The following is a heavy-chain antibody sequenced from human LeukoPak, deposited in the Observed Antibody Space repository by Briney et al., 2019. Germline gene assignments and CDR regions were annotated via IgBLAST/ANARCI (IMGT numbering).Heavy chain of an antibody. Sequence: GGSLRLSCAASGFTFRSYWMHWVRQAPGKGLVWVSRINSDGSSTSYADSVKGRFTISRDNAKNSLYLQMNSLRAEDTAVYYCARVGDILTGYYPVYYFDYWGQGTLVTVSS. V-gene: IGHV3-74*01. J-gene: IGHJ4*02. D-gene: IGHD3-9*01. CDR1: GFTFRSYW. CDR2: INSDGSST. CDR3: ARVGDILTGYYPVYYFDY.